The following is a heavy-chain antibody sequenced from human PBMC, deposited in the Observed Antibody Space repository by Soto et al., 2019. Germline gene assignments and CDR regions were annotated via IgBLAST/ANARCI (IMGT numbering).Heavy chain of an antibody. Sequence: GGSLRLSCAASGFTFSSYEMNWVRQAPGKGLEWVSYISSSGSTIYYADSVKGRFTLSRDNAKNSLYLQMNSLRAEDTAVYYCARESGSADYDILTGYHTYYYYGMDVWGQGTTVTVCS. CDR1: GFTFSSYE. CDR2: ISSSGSTI. CDR3: ARESGSADYDILTGYHTYYYYGMDV. V-gene: IGHV3-48*03. J-gene: IGHJ6*02. D-gene: IGHD3-9*01.